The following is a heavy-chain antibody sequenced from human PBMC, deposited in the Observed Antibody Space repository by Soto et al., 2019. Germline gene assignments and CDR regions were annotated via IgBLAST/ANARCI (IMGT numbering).Heavy chain of an antibody. D-gene: IGHD3-16*01. V-gene: IGHV3-33*01. J-gene: IGHJ5*02. Sequence: QVQLVESGGGVVQPGRSLRLSCAASGFTFSSYGMHWVRQAPGKGLEWVAVIWYDGSNKYYADSVKGPFTISRYNSKNTLYLQMNSQKDEDTAVYYCARENRHYDYVWGSYPNWFDTWGQGNLVTVSS. CDR1: GFTFSSYG. CDR2: IWYDGSNK. CDR3: ARENRHYDYVWGSYPNWFDT.